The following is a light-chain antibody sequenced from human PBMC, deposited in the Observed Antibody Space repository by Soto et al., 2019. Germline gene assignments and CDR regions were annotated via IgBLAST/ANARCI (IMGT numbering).Light chain of an antibody. V-gene: IGKV2-28*01. J-gene: IGKJ1*01. CDR3: MQPLEAPWT. CDR1: QSLLHSNGFQY. Sequence: EIVMTQSPPSLSVTPGEPASISCRSSQSLLHSNGFQYLDWYLQKPGQSPQLLIYLGFNRASGVPDRFSGSGSGTDFTLKISRVEAEDVGIYFCMQPLEAPWTLGQRTKVEIK. CDR2: LGF.